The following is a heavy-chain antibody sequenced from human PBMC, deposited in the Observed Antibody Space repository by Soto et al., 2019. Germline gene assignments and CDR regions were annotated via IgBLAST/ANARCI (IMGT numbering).Heavy chain of an antibody. CDR1: GYTFTRYN. D-gene: IGHD2-15*01. CDR2: INPSGGTT. V-gene: IGHV1-46*01. Sequence: ASVKVSCKASGYTFTRYNVHWVRQAPGQGLEWMAIINPSGGTTYYVQKFEGRVTLTTDTSTSTVYMELSSLRSDDTAVYYCARVRGGGSEYFFDYWGQGTLVTVSP. J-gene: IGHJ4*02. CDR3: ARVRGGGSEYFFDY.